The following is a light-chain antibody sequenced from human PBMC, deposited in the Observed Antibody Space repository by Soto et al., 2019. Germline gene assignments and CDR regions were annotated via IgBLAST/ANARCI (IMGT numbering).Light chain of an antibody. J-gene: IGLJ2*01. V-gene: IGLV1-40*01. Sequence: QSVLTQPPSVSGAPGQRVTISCTGSSSNIGANYDVHWYRQLPGTAPKLLIYANNKRPSGVPDRFSGSKSGTSASLAITGLQAEDEADYYCQSYDSFLSGVFGGGTKVTVL. CDR2: ANN. CDR1: SSNIGANYD. CDR3: QSYDSFLSGV.